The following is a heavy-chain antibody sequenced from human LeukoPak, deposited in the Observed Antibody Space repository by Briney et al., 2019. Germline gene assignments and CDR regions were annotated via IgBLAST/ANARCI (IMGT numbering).Heavy chain of an antibody. CDR1: GGSISSSSYY. Sequence: SETLSLTCTVSGGSISSSSYYWGWIRQPPGKGLEWIGSIYYSGSTYYNPSLKSRVTISVDTSKNQFSLKLSSVTAADTAVYYCASTSSSFLFSVDWGQGTLVTVSS. J-gene: IGHJ4*02. CDR3: ASTSSSFLFSVD. CDR2: IYYSGST. D-gene: IGHD6-6*01. V-gene: IGHV4-39*07.